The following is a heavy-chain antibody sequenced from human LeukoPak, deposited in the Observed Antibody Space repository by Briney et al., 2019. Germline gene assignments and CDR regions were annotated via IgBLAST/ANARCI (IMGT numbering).Heavy chain of an antibody. CDR3: ARVADFRSSWYYYYYYMDV. D-gene: IGHD6-13*01. Sequence: PSETLSLTCTVSGGSINTNSYYWGWIRQPPGKGLEWIGSIYHSGSTYYNPSLKSRVTISVDTSKNQFSLKLSSVTAADTAVYYCARVADFRSSWYYYYYYMDVWGKGTTVTVSS. CDR1: GGSINTNSYY. J-gene: IGHJ6*03. V-gene: IGHV4-39*07. CDR2: IYHSGST.